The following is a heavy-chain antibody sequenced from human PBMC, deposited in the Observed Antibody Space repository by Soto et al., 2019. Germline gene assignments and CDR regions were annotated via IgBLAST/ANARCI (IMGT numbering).Heavy chain of an antibody. J-gene: IGHJ6*02. CDR2: ISYDGSNK. D-gene: IGHD6-19*01. V-gene: IGHV3-30*18. CDR1: GFXFSSYG. Sequence: GSLRLSCAASGFXFSSYGMHWVRQAPGEGLEWVAVISYDGSNKYYAASVKGRFTISRDNPKNTLYLQMNSLRTEDTAVYYCAKDPTHSSGWYADYYGMDVWGQGTTVTVSS. CDR3: AKDPTHSSGWYADYYGMDV.